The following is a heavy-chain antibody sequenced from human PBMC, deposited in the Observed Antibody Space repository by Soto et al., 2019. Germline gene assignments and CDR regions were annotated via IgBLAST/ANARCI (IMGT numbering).Heavy chain of an antibody. CDR1: GFTFSHAW. CDR2: IKSKADGETK. Sequence: EMHLVDSGGGLVKPGGSLRLSCAASGFTFSHAWMSWVRQAPGKGLEWVGRIKSKADGETKDYGARVRGRFTISRDDSQDILYLHMNSQRIEDTAVYYCCVIKRRDQYSTSGYWFDPWGPGTLVTVSS. CDR3: CVIKRRDQYSTSGYWFDP. J-gene: IGHJ5*02. V-gene: IGHV3-15*01. D-gene: IGHD4-4*01.